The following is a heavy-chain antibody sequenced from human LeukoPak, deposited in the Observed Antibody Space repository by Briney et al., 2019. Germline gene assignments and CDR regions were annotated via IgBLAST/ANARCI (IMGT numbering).Heavy chain of an antibody. CDR2: ISGGGETT. CDR1: GFTFNNYA. V-gene: IGHV3-23*01. CDR3: ARDYAGYVGYFFFDY. J-gene: IGHJ4*02. D-gene: IGHD4-17*01. Sequence: GGSLRLSCAASGFTFNNYAMNWVRQAPGKGLEWVSSISGGGETTYYADSAKGRFTISRDNSQNTLYLQMNSLRAEDTAVYYCARDYAGYVGYFFFDYWGQGTLVSVSS.